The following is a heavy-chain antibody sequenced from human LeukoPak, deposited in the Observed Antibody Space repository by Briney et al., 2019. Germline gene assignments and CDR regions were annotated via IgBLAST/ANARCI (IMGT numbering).Heavy chain of an antibody. J-gene: IGHJ4*02. CDR1: GLTFSSYA. D-gene: IGHD3-22*01. CDR2: ISGSGGNT. CDR3: AKFFGDSSGYYFLWSDY. Sequence: PGGSLRLSCAASGLTFSSYAMSWVRQAPGKGLEWVSAISGSGGNTYYADSVKGRFTISRDNSKNTLYLQMNSLRAEDTAVYYCAKFFGDSSGYYFLWSDYWGQGTLVTVSS. V-gene: IGHV3-23*01.